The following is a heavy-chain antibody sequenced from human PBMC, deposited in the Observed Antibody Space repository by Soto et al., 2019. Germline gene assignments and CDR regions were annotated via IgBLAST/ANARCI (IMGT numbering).Heavy chain of an antibody. D-gene: IGHD1-1*01. CDR3: ARVRQGCSANNCYFDP. CDR2: VHISGHS. Sequence: LCGGSVRAPDWWNWVRQSPDKGLEWIAEVHISGHSNYNPSLRSRVSVSIDSSKNQFYLNLNSVTAADTAIYYCARVRQGCSANNCYFDPWGQGTQVTISS. J-gene: IGHJ5*01. V-gene: IGHV4-4*02. CDR1: GGSVRAPDW.